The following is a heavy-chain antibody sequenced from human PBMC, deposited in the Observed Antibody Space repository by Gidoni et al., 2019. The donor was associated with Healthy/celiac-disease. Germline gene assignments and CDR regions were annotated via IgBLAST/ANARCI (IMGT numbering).Heavy chain of an antibody. CDR2: IFSNDEK. V-gene: IGHV2-26*01. Sequence: QVTLKESGPVLVKPTETLTLTCTVSGFSLSHARMGVSWIRQPPGKALVWLAHIFSNDEKSYSTSLKSRLTISKDTTKSQVVLTMTNMDTVDTATYYCARTKEQRWLQYQPFDYWGQGTLVTVSS. D-gene: IGHD5-12*01. J-gene: IGHJ4*02. CDR1: GFSLSHARMG. CDR3: ARTKEQRWLQYQPFDY.